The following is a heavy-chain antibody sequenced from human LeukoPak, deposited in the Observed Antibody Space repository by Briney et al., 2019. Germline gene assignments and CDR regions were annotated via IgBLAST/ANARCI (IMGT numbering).Heavy chain of an antibody. CDR2: IYYSGSS. CDR3: ARGQYSSGWYGYYYMDV. D-gene: IGHD6-19*01. CDR1: GSSLSNYN. V-gene: IGHV4-59*01. Sequence: SETLSLTCTVSGSSLSNYNWSWIRQPPGKGLEWIRYIYYSGSSNYNPSLKSRVTISVDTSKNQFSLKLSSVTAADTAVYYCARGQYSSGWYGYYYMDVWGKGTTVTVSS. J-gene: IGHJ6*03.